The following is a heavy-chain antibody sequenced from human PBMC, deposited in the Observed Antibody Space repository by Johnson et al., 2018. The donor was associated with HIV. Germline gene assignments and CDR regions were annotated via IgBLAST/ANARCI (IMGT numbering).Heavy chain of an antibody. J-gene: IGHJ3*02. CDR2: ISYDGHIK. D-gene: IGHD5-24*01. Sequence: QVQLVESGGGLVQPGGSLRLSCAASGFTFSSYAMHWVRQAPGKGLEWVGVISYDGHIKYYADSVKGRFTISRDNSKSTLYLQINSLRAEDAAVFYCARVGDGNNKNAFYIWGQGTMVTVSS. CDR1: GFTFSSYA. V-gene: IGHV3-30*04. CDR3: ARVGDGNNKNAFYI.